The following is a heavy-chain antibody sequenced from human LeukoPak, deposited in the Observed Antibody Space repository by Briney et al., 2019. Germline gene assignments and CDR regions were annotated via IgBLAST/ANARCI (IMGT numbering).Heavy chain of an antibody. CDR1: GGTFNNYD. D-gene: IGHD2-2*01. Sequence: ASVKVSCKTYGGTFNNYDISWVRPAPGQGLERMGGIIPLFRTANYAQNFQGRVTITADESTRTACMELSSVRSEDTAVYYCARIMEYCSSTICYYGMDIWGQGTTVTVSS. CDR2: IIPLFRTA. CDR3: ARIMEYCSSTICYYGMDI. J-gene: IGHJ6*02. V-gene: IGHV1-69*13.